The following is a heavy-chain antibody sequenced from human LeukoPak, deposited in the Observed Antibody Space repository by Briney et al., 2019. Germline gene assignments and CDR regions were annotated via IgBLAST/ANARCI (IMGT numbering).Heavy chain of an antibody. CDR2: IKPDGSEK. V-gene: IGHV3-7*01. J-gene: IGHJ4*02. Sequence: GGSLRLSCAASGLIFSRYWMIWVRQAPGKGLEWVANIKPDGSEKHYEDSVEGRFTISRDNAKNSLYLQMSGLRAEDTAVYYCVGEEHADHWGQGTLVTVSS. CDR3: VGEEHADH. CDR1: GLIFSRYW. D-gene: IGHD3-10*01.